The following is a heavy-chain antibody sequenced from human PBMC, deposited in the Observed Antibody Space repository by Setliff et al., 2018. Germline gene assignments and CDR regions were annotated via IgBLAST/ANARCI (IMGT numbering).Heavy chain of an antibody. CDR3: VRTDYSDGRYSMDV. CDR2: INHSGNT. D-gene: IGHD6-19*01. J-gene: IGHJ6*03. CDR1: GDSISSGNW. Sequence: PSETLSLTCPVSGDSISSGNWWSWVRQPPEKGLEWIGEINHSGNTNYNPSLKSRVTISVDKSTNQFSLKLNSVTAADTAVYYCVRTDYSDGRYSMDVWGKGTTVTVSS. V-gene: IGHV4-4*02.